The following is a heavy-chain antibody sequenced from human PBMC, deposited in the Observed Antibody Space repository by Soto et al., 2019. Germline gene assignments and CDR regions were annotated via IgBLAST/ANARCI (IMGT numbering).Heavy chain of an antibody. D-gene: IGHD1-26*01. V-gene: IGHV3-48*02. CDR1: GFTFSIYS. Sequence: GGSLRLSCAATGFTFSIYSMNWVRQAPGKGLEWLSYISTRSNSIYYADSVKGRFTISRDNAKNSMYLQMNSLRDEDTAVYYCPRATESGSYSPFDYWGQGTLVTVSS. CDR2: ISTRSNSI. J-gene: IGHJ4*02. CDR3: PRATESGSYSPFDY.